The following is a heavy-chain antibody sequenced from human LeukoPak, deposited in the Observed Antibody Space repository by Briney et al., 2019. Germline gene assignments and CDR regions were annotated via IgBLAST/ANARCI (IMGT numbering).Heavy chain of an antibody. CDR2: INSDGSST. J-gene: IGHJ4*02. V-gene: IGHV3-74*01. D-gene: IGHD6-13*01. CDR1: GFTFSSYW. Sequence: GGSLRLSCAASGFTFSSYWMHWVRQAPGKGLVWVSRINSDGSSTSYADSLKGRFTISKDNATNTLYLQINSLSAEDTAVYYCARGGVRIAAAGTDYWGQGTLVTVSS. CDR3: ARGGVRIAAAGTDY.